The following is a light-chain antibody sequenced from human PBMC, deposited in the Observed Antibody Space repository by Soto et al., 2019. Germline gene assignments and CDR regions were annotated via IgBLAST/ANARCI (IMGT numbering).Light chain of an antibody. CDR3: QSYDSSLSGSV. CDR2: GNS. CDR1: SSNIGAGFD. Sequence: QLVLTQPPSVSGAPGQNVTISCTGSSSNIGAGFDVHWYQQLPGTAPKLLIFGNSNRPSGVPDRLSGSKSGTSASLAITGLQAEDEADYYCQSYDSSLSGSVFGGGTKLTVL. V-gene: IGLV1-40*01. J-gene: IGLJ2*01.